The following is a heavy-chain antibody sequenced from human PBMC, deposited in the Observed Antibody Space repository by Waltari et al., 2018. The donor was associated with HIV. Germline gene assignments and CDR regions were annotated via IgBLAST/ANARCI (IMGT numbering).Heavy chain of an antibody. CDR2: LDPEDGET. D-gene: IGHD3-22*01. J-gene: IGHJ6*02. CDR3: ATGAYYDSSGYNKYYYYYGMDV. Sequence: QVQLVQSGAEVKKPGASVKVSCKVSGYTRTELSMPSARWDLGTGREWMGGLDPEDGETIYAQKVQGRVTMTEDTSTDTAYMELSSLRSEDTAVYYCATGAYYDSSGYNKYYYYYGMDVWGQGTTVTVSS. V-gene: IGHV1-24*01. CDR1: GYTRTELS.